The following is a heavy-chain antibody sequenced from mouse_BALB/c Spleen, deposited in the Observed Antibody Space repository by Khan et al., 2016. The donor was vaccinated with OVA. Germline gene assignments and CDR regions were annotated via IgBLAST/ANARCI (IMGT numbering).Heavy chain of an antibody. CDR3: ARVKCGSREDFDY. D-gene: IGHD1-1*01. V-gene: IGHV1-9*01. J-gene: IGHJ2*01. Sequence: QVQLQQSGAELMKPGASVKISCKATGYTFSNYWIEWVKQRPGQGLEWIGDILPGSGYTNYNESFKGKATFTSDTSSNTAYMQLSSLTSEDSAVYFCARVKCGSREDFDYWGHGTILTVSS. CDR2: ILPGSGYT. CDR1: GYTFSNYW.